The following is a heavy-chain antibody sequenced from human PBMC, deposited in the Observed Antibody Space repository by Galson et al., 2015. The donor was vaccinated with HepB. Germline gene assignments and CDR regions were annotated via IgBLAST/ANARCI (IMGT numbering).Heavy chain of an antibody. J-gene: IGHJ4*02. D-gene: IGHD3-22*01. Sequence: SLRLSCAASGFTFSSYAMSWVRQAPGKGLEWVSAISGSGGSTYYADSVKGRFTISRDNSKNTLYLQMNSLRAEDTAVYYCAKSYYDSSGYSQWLSFDYWGQGTLVTVSS. CDR3: AKSYYDSSGYSQWLSFDY. CDR2: ISGSGGST. CDR1: GFTFSSYA. V-gene: IGHV3-23*01.